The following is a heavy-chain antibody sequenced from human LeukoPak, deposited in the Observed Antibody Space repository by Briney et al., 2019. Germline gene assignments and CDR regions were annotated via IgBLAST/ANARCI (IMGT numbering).Heavy chain of an antibody. Sequence: ASVKVSCKASGYTFTSYAMHWVRQAPGQGLEWMGRINPNSGDTNYAQKFQGRVTMTRDTSISTAYMELSRLTSDDTAMYYCARDYCSSTSCLFDYWGQGTLVTVSS. CDR1: GYTFTSYA. J-gene: IGHJ4*02. D-gene: IGHD2-2*01. V-gene: IGHV1-2*06. CDR3: ARDYCSSTSCLFDY. CDR2: INPNSGDT.